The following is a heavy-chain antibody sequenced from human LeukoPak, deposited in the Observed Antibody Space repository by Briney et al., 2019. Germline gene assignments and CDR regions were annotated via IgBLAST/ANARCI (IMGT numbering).Heavy chain of an antibody. J-gene: IGHJ6*03. D-gene: IGHD3-10*01. CDR3: ARSQMNYYGSGSDYMDV. CDR1: GGSISSYY. Sequence: SETLSLTCTVSGGSISSYYWGWIRQPPGKGLEWIGSIYYSGSTYYNPSLKSRVTISVDTSKNQFSLKLSSVTAADTAVYYCARSQMNYYGSGSDYMDVWGKGTTVTISS. V-gene: IGHV4-39*07. CDR2: IYYSGST.